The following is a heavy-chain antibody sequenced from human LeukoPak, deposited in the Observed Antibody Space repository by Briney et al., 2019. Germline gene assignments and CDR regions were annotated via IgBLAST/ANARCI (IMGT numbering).Heavy chain of an antibody. D-gene: IGHD6-13*01. Sequence: LSCAASGFTFSNAWMSWVRQAPGKGLEWVGRIKSKTDGGTTDYAAPVRGRFTISRDDSKNTLYLQMNSLKTEDTAVYYCSTGRQQLVFDYWGQGTLVTVSS. CDR2: IKSKTDGGTT. J-gene: IGHJ4*02. V-gene: IGHV3-15*01. CDR3: STGRQQLVFDY. CDR1: GFTFSNAW.